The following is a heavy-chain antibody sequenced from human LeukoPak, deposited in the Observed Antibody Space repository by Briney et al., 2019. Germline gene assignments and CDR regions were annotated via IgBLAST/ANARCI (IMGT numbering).Heavy chain of an antibody. CDR1: GYSFTSYW. Sequence: GESLKSSCKGSGYSFTSYWIGWVRQMPGKGLEWMGIIYPGDSDTRYSPSFQGQVAISADKSISTAYLQWSSLKASDTAMYYCARHRGELLTHPDYWGQGTLVTVSS. V-gene: IGHV5-51*01. J-gene: IGHJ4*02. CDR2: IYPGDSDT. D-gene: IGHD1-26*01. CDR3: ARHRGELLTHPDY.